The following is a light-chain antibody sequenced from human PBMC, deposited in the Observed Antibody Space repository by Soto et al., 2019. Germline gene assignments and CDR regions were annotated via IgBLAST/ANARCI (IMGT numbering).Light chain of an antibody. V-gene: IGLV2-23*02. CDR2: EVN. J-gene: IGLJ1*01. CDR1: SSNVGSYKL. CDR3: CSSGESPTYV. Sequence: QSALTQPASVSGSPGQSITISCTGTSSNVGSYKLVSWYQQHPGKAPKLMIFEVNKRPSAVSNRFFGSKSGNTAYLTISGLKVEDEADYYCCSSGESPTYVFGTGTKLTVL.